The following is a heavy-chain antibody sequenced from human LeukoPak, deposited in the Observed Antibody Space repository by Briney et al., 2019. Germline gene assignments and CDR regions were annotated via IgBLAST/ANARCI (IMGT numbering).Heavy chain of an antibody. J-gene: IGHJ6*02. CDR1: GGTFSSYA. D-gene: IGHD1-26*01. CDR3: ACGYSGSSTAYYYYYGMDV. Sequence: GASVKVSCKASGGTFSSYAISWVRQAPGQGLEWMGGIIPIFGTANYAQKFQGRVTITADESTSTAYMELSSLRSEDTAVYYCACGYSGSSTAYYYYYGMDVWGQGTTVTVSS. CDR2: IIPIFGTA. V-gene: IGHV1-69*13.